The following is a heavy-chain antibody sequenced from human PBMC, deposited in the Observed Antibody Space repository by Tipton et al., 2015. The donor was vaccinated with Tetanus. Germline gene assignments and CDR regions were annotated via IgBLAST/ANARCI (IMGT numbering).Heavy chain of an antibody. J-gene: IGHJ3*02. CDR1: GGSGSRHY. V-gene: IGHV4-59*08. CDR2: IFYSGNS. CDR3: ARTWGVWVTSIDAFDI. D-gene: IGHD3-16*01. Sequence: TLSLTCSVSGGSGSRHYWSWIRQPPGKGLEWIGDIFYSGNSIPNPSFRSRVAISVDTSKNQFSLKLSSVTAADTAVYYCARTWGVWVTSIDAFDIWGQGTKVAVSS.